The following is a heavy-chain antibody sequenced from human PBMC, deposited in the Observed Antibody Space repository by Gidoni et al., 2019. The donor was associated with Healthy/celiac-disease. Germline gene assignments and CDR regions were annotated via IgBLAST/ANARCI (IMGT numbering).Heavy chain of an antibody. CDR1: GFTLDDYA. Sequence: EVQLVESGGGLVQPGRSLRLSCAASGFTLDDYAMHWVRQAPGKVLEWVSGIRWNSGSIGYADSVKGRFTISRDNAKNSLYLQMNSLIAEDTALYYCAKDGIGSGSYNSCFDPWGQGTLVTVSS. CDR2: IRWNSGSI. D-gene: IGHD3-10*01. J-gene: IGHJ5*02. CDR3: AKDGIGSGSYNSCFDP. V-gene: IGHV3-9*01.